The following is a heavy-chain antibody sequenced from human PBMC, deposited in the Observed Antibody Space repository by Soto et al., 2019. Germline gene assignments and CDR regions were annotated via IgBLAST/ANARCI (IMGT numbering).Heavy chain of an antibody. V-gene: IGHV3-74*01. CDR2: INSDGSST. CDR3: ARDMPGRVLSSGDAFYI. CDR1: GFTFSSYW. J-gene: IGHJ3*02. D-gene: IGHD6-19*01. Sequence: EVQLVESGGGLVQPGGSLRLSCAASGFTFSSYWMHWVRQAPGKGLVWVSRINSDGSSTSYADSVKGRFTISRDNAKNTLYLQMNSLRAEDTAVYYCARDMPGRVLSSGDAFYIWGHGTMVTVSS.